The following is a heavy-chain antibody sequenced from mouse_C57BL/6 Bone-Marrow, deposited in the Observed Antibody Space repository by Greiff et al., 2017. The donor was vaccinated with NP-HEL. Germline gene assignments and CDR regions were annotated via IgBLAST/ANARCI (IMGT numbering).Heavy chain of an antibody. V-gene: IGHV14-4*01. CDR1: GFNIKDDY. D-gene: IGHD2-2*01. J-gene: IGHJ4*01. CDR3: TTWRVTTGMDY. CDR2: IDPENGDT. Sequence: VQLQQSGAELVRPGASVKLSCTASGFNIKDDYMHWVKQRPEQGLEWIGWIDPENGDTEYASKFQGKATITADTSSNTAYLQLSSLTSEDTAVYYCTTWRVTTGMDYWGQGTSVTVSS.